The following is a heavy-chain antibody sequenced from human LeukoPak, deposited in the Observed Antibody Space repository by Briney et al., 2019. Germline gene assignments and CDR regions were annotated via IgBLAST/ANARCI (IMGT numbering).Heavy chain of an antibody. V-gene: IGHV4-38-2*02. Sequence: SETLSLTCAVSGYSISSGYYWGWIRQPPGKGLEWIGSIYHSGSTYYNPSLKSRVTISVDTSKNQFSLKLSSVTAADTAVYYCAREDAGYSSSWYPSGFDYWGQGTLVTVSS. CDR1: GYSISSGYY. J-gene: IGHJ4*02. CDR2: IYHSGST. D-gene: IGHD6-13*01. CDR3: AREDAGYSSSWYPSGFDY.